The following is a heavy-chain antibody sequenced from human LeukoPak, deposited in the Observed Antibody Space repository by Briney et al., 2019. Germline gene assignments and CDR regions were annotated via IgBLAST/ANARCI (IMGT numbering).Heavy chain of an antibody. CDR2: IYTSGST. J-gene: IGHJ4*02. Sequence: PSETLSLTCAVYGGSFSGYYWSWIRQPPGKGLEWIGYIYTSGSTNYNPSLKSRVTISVDTSKNQFSLKLSSVTAADTAVYYCARSDGYNYQFDYWGQGTLVTVSS. D-gene: IGHD5-24*01. V-gene: IGHV4-4*09. CDR1: GGSFSGYY. CDR3: ARSDGYNYQFDY.